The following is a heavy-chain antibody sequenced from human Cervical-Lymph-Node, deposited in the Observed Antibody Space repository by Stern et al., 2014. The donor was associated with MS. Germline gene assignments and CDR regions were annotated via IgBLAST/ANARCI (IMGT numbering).Heavy chain of an antibody. CDR3: ARGLGYCGGGSCYSTIDN. CDR1: GFTFSNYA. Sequence: EVQLVESGGGLVQPGESLRLSCAASGFTFSNYAMNWVRQDPGKGMEWVSAVTYSGAKKYYADSVKGRFTISRDKSKDTVFLQMNSLRAEDTGTYYCARGLGYCGGGSCYSTIDNWGQGTLVTVSS. D-gene: IGHD2-15*01. V-gene: IGHV3-23*04. J-gene: IGHJ4*02. CDR2: VTYSGAKK.